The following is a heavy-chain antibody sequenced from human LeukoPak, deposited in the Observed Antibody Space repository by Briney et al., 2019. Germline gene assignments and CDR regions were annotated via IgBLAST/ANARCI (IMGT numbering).Heavy chain of an antibody. CDR2: IYYSGST. D-gene: IGHD3-3*01. V-gene: IGHV4-59*12. J-gene: IGHJ6*03. Sequence: PSETLSLTCTVSGGSISSYYWSWIRQPPGKGLEWIGYIYYSGSTNYNPSLKSRVTISVDTSKNQFSLKLSSVTAADTAVYYCAREFDFWSGYRYYMDVWGKGTTVTVSS. CDR1: GGSISSYY. CDR3: AREFDFWSGYRYYMDV.